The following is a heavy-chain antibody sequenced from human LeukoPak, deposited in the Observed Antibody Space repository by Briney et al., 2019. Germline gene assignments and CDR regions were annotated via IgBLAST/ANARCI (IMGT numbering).Heavy chain of an antibody. V-gene: IGHV4-34*01. Sequence: SETLSLTCAVYGGSFSGYYGSWIRQPPGKGLEWIGEINHSGSTNYNPSLKSRVTISVDTSKNQFSLKLSSVTAADTAVYYCANSITGLFDYWGQGTLVTVSS. D-gene: IGHD1-20*01. J-gene: IGHJ4*02. CDR1: GGSFSGYY. CDR2: INHSGST. CDR3: ANSITGLFDY.